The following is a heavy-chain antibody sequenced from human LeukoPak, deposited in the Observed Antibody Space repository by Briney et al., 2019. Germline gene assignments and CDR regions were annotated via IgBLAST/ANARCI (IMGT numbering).Heavy chain of an antibody. J-gene: IGHJ4*02. CDR3: AREASNTAMDH. D-gene: IGHD5-18*01. CDR2: ISSSSSYI. CDR1: GFTFSSYS. V-gene: IGHV3-21*01. Sequence: GGSLRLSCAASGFTFSSYSMNWVRQAPGKGLEWVSSISSSSSYIYYADSVKGRFTISRDNAKNSLYLQMNSLRAEDTAVYYCAREASNTAMDHWGQGTLVTVSS.